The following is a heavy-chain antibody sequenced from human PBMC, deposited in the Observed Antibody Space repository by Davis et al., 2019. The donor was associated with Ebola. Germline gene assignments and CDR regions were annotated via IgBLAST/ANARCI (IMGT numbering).Heavy chain of an antibody. J-gene: IGHJ4*02. V-gene: IGHV4-39*01. CDR3: ARLGRESTGYYPYY. D-gene: IGHD3-22*01. CDR1: GGSISSSSYY. Sequence: PSETLSLTCTVSGGSISSSSYYWGWIRQPPGKGLEWIGSIYYSGSTYYNPSLKSRVTISVDTPKNQFSLRLTSLTAADTAVYYCARLGRESTGYYPYYWGQGILVTVSS. CDR2: IYYSGST.